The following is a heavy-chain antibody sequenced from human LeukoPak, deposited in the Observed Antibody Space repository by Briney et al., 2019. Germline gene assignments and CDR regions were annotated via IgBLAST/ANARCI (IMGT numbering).Heavy chain of an antibody. V-gene: IGHV1-18*01. J-gene: IGHJ4*02. CDR1: GYTFTSYG. Sequence: ASVKVSCKASGYTFTSYGISWVRQAPGQGLEWMGWISAYNGNTNYAQKLQGRVTMTTDTSTSTAYMELRSLRSDDTAVYYCAKVHWGDYEVGGFDYWGQGTLVTVSS. CDR2: ISAYNGNT. CDR3: AKVHWGDYEVGGFDY. D-gene: IGHD4-17*01.